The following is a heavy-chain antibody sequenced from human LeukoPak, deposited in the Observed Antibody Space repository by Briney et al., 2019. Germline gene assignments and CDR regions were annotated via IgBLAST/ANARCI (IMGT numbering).Heavy chain of an antibody. Sequence: EGSLRLSCAASGFTFSDYYMSWIRQAPGKGLEWVSYISRSGSITYYADSVKGRFTISRDNAKNSLYLQMSSLRAEDMAVYYCARAYYGRTTYTAYHFDDWGQGTLVTVSS. V-gene: IGHV3-11*01. CDR2: ISRSGSIT. CDR3: ARAYYGRTTYTAYHFDD. D-gene: IGHD3-10*01. J-gene: IGHJ4*02. CDR1: GFTFSDYY.